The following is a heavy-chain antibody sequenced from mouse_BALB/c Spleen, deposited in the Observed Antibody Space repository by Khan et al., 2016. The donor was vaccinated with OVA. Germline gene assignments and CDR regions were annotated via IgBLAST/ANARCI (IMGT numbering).Heavy chain of an antibody. Sequence: DLVKPGASVKLSCKASGYTFTSYWINWIKQRPGQGLEWVGHIGPGSGNTYYNEIFKGKATLTVDTSSSTAYIQLSSLSSEDSAVYFCARCNYYGSSLYAMDYWGQGTSVTVSS. J-gene: IGHJ4*01. CDR1: GYTFTSYW. CDR2: IGPGSGNT. CDR3: ARCNYYGSSLYAMDY. D-gene: IGHD1-1*01. V-gene: IGHV1S41*01.